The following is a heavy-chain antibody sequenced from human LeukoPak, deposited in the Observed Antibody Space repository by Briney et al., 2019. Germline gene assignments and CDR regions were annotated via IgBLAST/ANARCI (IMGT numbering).Heavy chain of an antibody. J-gene: IGHJ4*02. CDR3: ANIRLGSHPATDY. Sequence: SETLSLTCTVSVGSIRSYYWSWIRQPPGKGLEWIGYVFYTGITNYNPSLKSRVTMSVDTSKSHFSLKLSSVTAADTAVYYCANIRLGSHPATDYRGQGTLVTVSS. D-gene: IGHD7-27*01. CDR1: VGSIRSYY. CDR2: VFYTGIT. V-gene: IGHV4-59*08.